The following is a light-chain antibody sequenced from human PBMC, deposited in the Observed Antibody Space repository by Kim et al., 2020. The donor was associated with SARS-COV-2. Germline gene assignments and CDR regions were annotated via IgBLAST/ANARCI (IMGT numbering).Light chain of an antibody. CDR2: DIT. CDR1: QNVSHH. J-gene: IGKJ2*01. Sequence: LSLSQGERATLSCRASQNVSHHLAWYQHKPGQAPRLLIYDITIRAAGVPARFSGSGSETEFTLTISSLQSEDFAIYYCEQYNYWYTFGQGTKLEI. CDR3: EQYNYWYT. V-gene: IGKV3-15*01.